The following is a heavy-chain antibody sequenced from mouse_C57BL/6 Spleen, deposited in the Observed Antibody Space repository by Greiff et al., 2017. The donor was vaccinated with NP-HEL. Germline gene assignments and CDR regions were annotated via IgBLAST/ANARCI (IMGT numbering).Heavy chain of an antibody. CDR2: IYPGDGDT. J-gene: IGHJ4*01. Sequence: VQLQQSGAELVKPGASVKISCKASGYAFSSYWMNWVKQRPGKGLEWIGQIYPGDGDTNYNGKIKGKATLTADKSSSTAYMQLSSLTSEDSAVYVCARHYYVSSLYAMDYWGQGTSVTVSS. CDR1: GYAFSSYW. D-gene: IGHD1-1*01. V-gene: IGHV1-80*01. CDR3: ARHYYVSSLYAMDY.